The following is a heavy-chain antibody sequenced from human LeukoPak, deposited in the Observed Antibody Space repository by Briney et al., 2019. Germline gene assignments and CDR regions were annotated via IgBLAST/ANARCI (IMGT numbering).Heavy chain of an antibody. CDR1: GGSFSGYY. CDR2: ISHSGST. V-gene: IGHV4-34*01. J-gene: IGHJ4*02. CDR3: ARGSGSYSYEDY. D-gene: IGHD1-26*01. Sequence: PSETLSLTCAVYGGSFSGYYWSWIRQPPGTGLEWIGEISHSGSTNYNSSLKSRVTISVDTSKNQFSLKLSSVTAADTAVYYCARGSGSYSYEDYWGQGTLVTVSS.